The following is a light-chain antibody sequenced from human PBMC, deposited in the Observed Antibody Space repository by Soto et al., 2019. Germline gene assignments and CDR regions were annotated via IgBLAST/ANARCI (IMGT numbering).Light chain of an antibody. Sequence: QSVLTQAPSVSVAPAQGVTISSTGSSSNIGAGYDVHWYQQRPGTAPKLLIFGNINRPSGVPDRFSGSKSGTSASLAITGLQAEDEGDYYCQSYDSTLSARYVFGTGTKVTVL. CDR3: QSYDSTLSARYV. CDR1: SSNIGAGYD. CDR2: GNI. V-gene: IGLV1-40*01. J-gene: IGLJ1*01.